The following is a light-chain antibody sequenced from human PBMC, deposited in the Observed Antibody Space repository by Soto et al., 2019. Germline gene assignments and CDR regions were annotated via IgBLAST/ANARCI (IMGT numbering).Light chain of an antibody. V-gene: IGKV3-20*01. J-gene: IGKJ1*01. Sequence: EIVLTQSPDTLSLSPGESATLSCRASQSVRSSYLAWYQQTPGQTPRLLIYAASSRATGIPDRFSGSGSGTDFSLTISRLEAEDFAVYYCQQYGSSPRTFGQGTKEDIK. CDR1: QSVRSSY. CDR2: AAS. CDR3: QQYGSSPRT.